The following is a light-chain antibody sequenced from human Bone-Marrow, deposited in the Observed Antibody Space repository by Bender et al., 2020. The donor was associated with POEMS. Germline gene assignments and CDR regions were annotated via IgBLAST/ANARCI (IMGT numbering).Light chain of an antibody. J-gene: IGLJ1*01. CDR2: RDT. CDR3: QVWDNNTYV. Sequence: SYELTQPPPVSVSPGQTASISCSGDKLGNKYVSWFQQKPGQAPVLVISRDTNRPSGIPERFSGSNSGNTATLTISGAQAGDEADYYCQVWDNNTYVFGPGTKVTVL. CDR1: KLGNKY. V-gene: IGLV3-1*01.